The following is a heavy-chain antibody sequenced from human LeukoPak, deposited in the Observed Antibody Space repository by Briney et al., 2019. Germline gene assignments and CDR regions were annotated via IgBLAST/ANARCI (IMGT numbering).Heavy chain of an antibody. CDR3: ARHFDRDGYKSNAFDI. CDR2: MYYSGST. D-gene: IGHD5-24*01. Sequence: RSSETLSLTCTVSGGSFSSSSYYWGWICQPPGKGLEWSGSMYYSGSTYYNASLRSRVTISVDTSKNQFSLKLSSVTAADTAVYYCARHFDRDGYKSNAFDIWGQGTMVTVSS. J-gene: IGHJ3*02. V-gene: IGHV4-39*01. CDR1: GGSFSSSSYY.